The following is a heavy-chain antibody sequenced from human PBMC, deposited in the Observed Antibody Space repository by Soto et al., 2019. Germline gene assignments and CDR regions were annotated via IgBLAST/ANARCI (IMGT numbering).Heavy chain of an antibody. CDR1: GFTFSSYA. CDR2: IGGSGGST. CDR3: EIVAGIGPDYYYFMDV. J-gene: IGHJ6*02. D-gene: IGHD1-26*01. V-gene: IGHV3-23*01. Sequence: GGSLRLSCAASGFTFSSYAMSWVRQAPGKGLEWVSAIGGSGGSTYYADSVKGRFTISRDNSKNTLYLQMNSLRAEDTAVYYCEIVAGIGPDYYYFMDVWGQGTTVTVSS.